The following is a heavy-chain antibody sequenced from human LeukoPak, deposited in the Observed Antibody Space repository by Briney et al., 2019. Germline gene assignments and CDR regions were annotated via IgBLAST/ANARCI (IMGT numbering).Heavy chain of an antibody. V-gene: IGHV3-23*01. J-gene: IGHJ4*02. Sequence: GGSLRLSCAGSGFTFSSYAMSWVRQAPGKGLEWVSVISSTGGSTFYADSVKGRFTISRDNSKNTLFLQMNSLRAEDTAVYYCAKLSLSGRSQSADYWGQGTLVTVSS. CDR3: AKLSLSGRSQSADY. CDR2: ISSTGGST. CDR1: GFTFSSYA. D-gene: IGHD3-10*01.